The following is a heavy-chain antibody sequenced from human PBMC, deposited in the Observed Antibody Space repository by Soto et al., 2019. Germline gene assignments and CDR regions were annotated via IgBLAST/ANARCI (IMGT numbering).Heavy chain of an antibody. CDR3: VRAHTLLTE. V-gene: IGHV3-11*01. CDR2: ISNSGGIT. CDR1: GFTFSDSY. J-gene: IGHJ4*02. D-gene: IGHD3-9*01. Sequence: QVQLVESGGGLVQPGGSLRLSCAASGFTFSDSYMTWIRLSPGKGLEWVSVISNSGGITSYADSVQGRFTISRDNGKNSLYLQLNSLRTEDTAVYYCVRAHTLLTEWGQGTLVTVSS.